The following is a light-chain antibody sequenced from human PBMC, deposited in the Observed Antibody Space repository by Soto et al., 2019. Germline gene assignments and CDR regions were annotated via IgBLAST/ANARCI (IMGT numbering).Light chain of an antibody. CDR1: QRISSRN. Sequence: EIVLTQSPGTLSLSPRERATLSCRASQRISSRNLAWYQQKPGQAPRLLIYNTSSRATVIPDRFSVSGSVTDFTLTITRLEPEDFAVYYCQQYSDFPYTFGQGTKLEVK. CDR2: NTS. CDR3: QQYSDFPYT. V-gene: IGKV3-20*01. J-gene: IGKJ2*01.